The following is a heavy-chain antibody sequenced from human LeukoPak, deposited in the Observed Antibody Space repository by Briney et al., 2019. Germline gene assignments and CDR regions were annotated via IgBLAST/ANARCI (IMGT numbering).Heavy chain of an antibody. D-gene: IGHD3-22*01. CDR3: ARTYYYDSSGYYPFDY. CDR2: IIPIFGTA. V-gene: IGHV1-69*05. CDR1: GGIFINYA. J-gene: IGHJ4*02. Sequence: SVRVSCTAFGGIFINYAISWVRQAPGQGREWMGGIIPIFGTANYAQKFQGRVTITRNTSISTAYMELSSLRSEDTAVYYCARTYYYDSSGYYPFDYWGQGTLVTVSS.